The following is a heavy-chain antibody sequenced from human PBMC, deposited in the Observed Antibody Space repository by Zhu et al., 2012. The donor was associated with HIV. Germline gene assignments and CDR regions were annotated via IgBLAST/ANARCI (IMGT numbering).Heavy chain of an antibody. D-gene: IGHD1-26*01. V-gene: IGHV4-4*09. CDR1: GDAIRKYF. CDR2: IYPGASP. Sequence: QVQLQESGPGLVRPAETLSLTCTVSGDAIRKYFWAWIRQPPGKGLEWIGNIYPGASPTLTPSLESRVTISADTSTNRLSLKMTSVTAADTAIYYCARVGERVRGCNRGPTSFDVNWGQGTPGHCLL. CDR3: ARVGERVRGCNRGPTSFDVN. J-gene: IGHJ4*02.